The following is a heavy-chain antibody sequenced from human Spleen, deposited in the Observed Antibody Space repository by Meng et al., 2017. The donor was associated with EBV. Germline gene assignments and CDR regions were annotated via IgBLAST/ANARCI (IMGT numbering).Heavy chain of an antibody. CDR1: GYTFTSNG. V-gene: IGHV1-18*01. CDR2: ISAYNGNT. J-gene: IGHJ4*02. D-gene: IGHD3-22*01. CDR3: ARDLDTGPYYFDY. Sequence: HVQLVQSGAEERKPGASVKVSCQASGYTFTSNGFSWVRQAPGQGLEWMGWISAYNGNTNYAQKFQGRVTLTTDTSTSTAYMELRGLRSDDTAVYYCARDLDTGPYYFDYWGQGTLVTVSS.